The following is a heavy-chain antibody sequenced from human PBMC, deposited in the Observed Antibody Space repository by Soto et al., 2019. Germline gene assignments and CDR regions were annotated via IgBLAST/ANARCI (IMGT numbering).Heavy chain of an antibody. CDR3: ARGGITPSMFFFDH. CDR2: IAYSGAT. Sequence: QVQLHQWGTGLLKPSETLSLTCSVSGESFSGHFWTWIRQPPGKGLEWIGEIAYSGATHYHASVKNRVSMSVDTTKNQVSLKVASVTAADTAVYYCARGGITPSMFFFDHWGQGTLVIVSS. D-gene: IGHD3-10*02. V-gene: IGHV4-34*01. CDR1: GESFSGHF. J-gene: IGHJ4*02.